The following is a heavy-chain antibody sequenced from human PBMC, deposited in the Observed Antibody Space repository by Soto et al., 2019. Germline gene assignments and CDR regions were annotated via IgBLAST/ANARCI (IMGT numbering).Heavy chain of an antibody. D-gene: IGHD6-13*01. Sequence: TLSLTCTVSGGSISSGGYYWSWIRQHPGKGLEWIGYIYYSGSTYYNPSLKSRVTISVDTSKNQFSLKLSSVTAADTAVYYCARSDSSSWYAYYYYGMDVWGQGTTVTVSS. CDR1: GGSISSGGYY. CDR2: IYYSGST. J-gene: IGHJ6*02. V-gene: IGHV4-31*03. CDR3: ARSDSSSWYAYYYYGMDV.